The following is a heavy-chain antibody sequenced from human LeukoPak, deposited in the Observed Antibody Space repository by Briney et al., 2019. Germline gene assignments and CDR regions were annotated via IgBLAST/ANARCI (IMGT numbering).Heavy chain of an antibody. CDR2: IIPILGIA. D-gene: IGHD3-22*01. J-gene: IGHJ4*02. V-gene: IGHV1-69*04. CDR3: ARDYYDSSGYYTAREPYYFDY. CDR1: GGTFSSYA. Sequence: SVTVSCKASGGTFSSYAISWVRQAPGQGLEWMGRIIPILGIANYAQKFQGRVTITADKSTSTAYMELSSLRSEDTAVYYCARDYYDSSGYYTAREPYYFDYWGQGTLVTVSS.